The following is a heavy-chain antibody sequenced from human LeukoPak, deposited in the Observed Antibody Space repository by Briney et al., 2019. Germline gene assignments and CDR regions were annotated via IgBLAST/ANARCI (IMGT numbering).Heavy chain of an antibody. CDR2: ISTDSRSK. CDR3: ATGLDY. J-gene: IGHJ4*02. D-gene: IGHD3/OR15-3a*01. CDR1: GFTFSQYN. Sequence: GGSLRLSCAASGFTFSQYNMNWVRQAPGKGLEWVSYISTDSRSKYYADSVKGRFTVSRDNAKNSLYLHINSLRVEDTAVYFCATGLDYWGQGSLVTVSS. V-gene: IGHV3-48*01.